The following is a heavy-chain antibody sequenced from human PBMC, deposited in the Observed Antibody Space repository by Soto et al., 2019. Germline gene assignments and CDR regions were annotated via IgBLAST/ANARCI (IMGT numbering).Heavy chain of an antibody. CDR1: GFTFTSSA. Sequence: SVKVSCKASGFTFTSSAVHWVRQARGQRLEWIGWIVVGSGNTNYAQKFQERVTITRDMSTSTAYMELSSLRSEDTAVYYCAAILDSSGYYYDFDYWGQGTLVTVSS. CDR3: AAILDSSGYYYDFDY. D-gene: IGHD3-22*01. J-gene: IGHJ4*02. CDR2: IVVGSGNT. V-gene: IGHV1-58*01.